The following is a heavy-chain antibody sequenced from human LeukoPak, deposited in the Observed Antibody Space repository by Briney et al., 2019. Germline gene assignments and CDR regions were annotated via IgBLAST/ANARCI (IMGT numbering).Heavy chain of an antibody. CDR2: MYYSGTT. CDR3: ASGLTPYSTLVVGY. D-gene: IGHD4-11*01. Sequence: SDTLSLPCTLSGGSITSYYRSWIRHSPGKGLEWIVVMYYSGTTNYNPSLKCRVTISVATSKKQFYLKMSSVTAADTAVYYCASGLTPYSTLVVGYWGQGTLVTVSS. J-gene: IGHJ4*02. V-gene: IGHV4-59*07. CDR1: GGSITSYY.